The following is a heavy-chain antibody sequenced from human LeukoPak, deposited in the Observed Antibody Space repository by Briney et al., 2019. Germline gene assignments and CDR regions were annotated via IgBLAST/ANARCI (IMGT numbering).Heavy chain of an antibody. J-gene: IGHJ6*02. Sequence: GGSLRLSCAASGFTFSSYAMSWVRQAPGKGLEWVAVISYDGSNKYYADSVKGRFTISRDNSKNTLYLQMNSLRAEDTAVYYCAKGDDSYYYYGMDVWGQGTTVTVSS. CDR1: GFTFSSYA. CDR2: ISYDGSNK. V-gene: IGHV3-30*18. CDR3: AKGDDSYYYYGMDV.